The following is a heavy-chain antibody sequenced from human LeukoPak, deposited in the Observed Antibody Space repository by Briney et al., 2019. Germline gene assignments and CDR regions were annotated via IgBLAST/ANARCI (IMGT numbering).Heavy chain of an antibody. Sequence: PSETLSLTCTVSGGSISSYYWSWIRQPPGKGLGWIGYIYYSGGTNYNPSLKSRVTISVDTSKNQFSLKLSSVTAADTAVYYCASSLAIWGNYFDYWGQGTLVTVSS. CDR1: GGSISSYY. V-gene: IGHV4-59*01. J-gene: IGHJ4*02. CDR2: IYYSGGT. CDR3: ASSLAIWGNYFDY. D-gene: IGHD3-16*01.